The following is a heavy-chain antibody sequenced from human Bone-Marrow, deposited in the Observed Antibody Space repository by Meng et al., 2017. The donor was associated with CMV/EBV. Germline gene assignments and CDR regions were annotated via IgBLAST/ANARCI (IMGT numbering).Heavy chain of an antibody. CDR2: LSVYNRGS. CDR3: ARGRGDSKFDT. Sequence: ASVKVSCKASGGTFSSYAITWVRQAPGRGLESVGWLSVYNRGSSYARNLQGRVSITTDTSTSTVYMELRSLRPDDTAFYYCARGRGDSKFDTWGQGTLVTVSS. CDR1: GGTFSSYA. D-gene: IGHD3-9*01. J-gene: IGHJ4*02. V-gene: IGHV1-18*01.